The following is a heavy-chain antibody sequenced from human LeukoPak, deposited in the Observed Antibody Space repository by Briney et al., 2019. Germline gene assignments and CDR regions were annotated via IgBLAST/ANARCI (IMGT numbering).Heavy chain of an antibody. CDR2: ISSSGSTI. Sequence: PGGSLRLSCAASGFTFSSYEMNWVRQAPGKGLEWVSYISSSGSTIYYADSVKGRFTISRDNAKNSLYLQMNSLRAEDTAVYYCARVGYFDWLLDYWGQGTLVTVSS. CDR1: GFTFSSYE. V-gene: IGHV3-48*03. D-gene: IGHD3-9*01. CDR3: ARVGYFDWLLDY. J-gene: IGHJ4*02.